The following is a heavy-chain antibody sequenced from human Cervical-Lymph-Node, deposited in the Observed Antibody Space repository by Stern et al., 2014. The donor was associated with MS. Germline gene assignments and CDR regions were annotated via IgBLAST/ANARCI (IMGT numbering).Heavy chain of an antibody. J-gene: IGHJ5*02. CDR2: MNPNIGNT. Sequence: VQLVQSGAEVKKPGASVKVSCKASGYTFINYDINWVRQAPGRGLAWIGWMNPNIGNTGYAQEFQGRVTMTTNTSISTVYMELSSLTSDDTAVYYCARGLVVSSSLWFDPWGQGTLVTVSS. CDR3: ARGLVVSSSLWFDP. D-gene: IGHD6-6*01. V-gene: IGHV1-8*01. CDR1: GYTFINYD.